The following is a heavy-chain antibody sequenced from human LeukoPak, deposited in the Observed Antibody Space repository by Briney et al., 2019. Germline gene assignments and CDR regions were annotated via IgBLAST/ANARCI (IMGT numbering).Heavy chain of an antibody. J-gene: IGHJ4*02. CDR3: VRVGGDYYPFNY. CDR1: GFTFSSYG. D-gene: IGHD2-21*02. V-gene: IGHV3-33*01. Sequence: GGSLRLSCAASGFTFSSYGMHWVRQAPGKGLEWVAVIWYDGSNKYYADSVKGRFTISRDNAKNTLYLQLNSLSAEDTAVYFCVRVGGDYYPFNYWGQGTLVTVSS. CDR2: IWYDGSNK.